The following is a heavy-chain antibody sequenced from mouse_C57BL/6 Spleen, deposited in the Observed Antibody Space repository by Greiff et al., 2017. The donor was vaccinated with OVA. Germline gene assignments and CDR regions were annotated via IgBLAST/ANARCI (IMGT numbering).Heavy chain of an antibody. J-gene: IGHJ4*01. CDR2: INPSNGGT. CDR1: GYTFTSYW. CDR3: ADGYGGYYAMDY. V-gene: IGHV1-53*01. D-gene: IGHD2-2*01. Sequence: QVQLQQSGTELVKPGASVKLSCKASGYTFTSYWMHWVKQRPGQGLEWIGNINPSNGGTNYNEKVKSKATLTVDKSSSTAYMQLSSLTSEDSAVYYCADGYGGYYAMDYWGQGTSVTVSS.